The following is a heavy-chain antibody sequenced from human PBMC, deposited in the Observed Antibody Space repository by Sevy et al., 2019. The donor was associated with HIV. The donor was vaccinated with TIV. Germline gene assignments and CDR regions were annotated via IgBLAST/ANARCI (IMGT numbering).Heavy chain of an antibody. Sequence: GGSLRLSCAASGFNXDEFAIHWVRQAPGKGLEWVSGISYNSGSIGYADSVKGRFNISRDNAKKSLYLQMNSLRIEDTALYYCAKARGGYRNHYXYXXXXWGXXTTVTVSS. J-gene: IGHJ6*04. D-gene: IGHD3-22*01. CDR2: ISYNSGSI. V-gene: IGHV3-9*01. CDR3: AKARGGYRNHYXYXXXX. CDR1: GFNXDEFA.